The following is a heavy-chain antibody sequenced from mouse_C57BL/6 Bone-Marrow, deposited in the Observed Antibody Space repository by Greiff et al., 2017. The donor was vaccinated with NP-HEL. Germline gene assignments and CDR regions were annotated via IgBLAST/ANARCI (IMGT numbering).Heavy chain of an antibody. Sequence: EVQLQQSGAELVKPGASVKLFCTASGFNIKDYYMHRVKQRTEQGLEWIGRIDPEDGETKYAPKFQGKATITADTSSNTAYLRLSSLTSEDTAVYYCAFLLRGAMDYWGQGTSVTVSS. J-gene: IGHJ4*01. D-gene: IGHD1-1*01. CDR1: GFNIKDYY. CDR3: AFLLRGAMDY. CDR2: IDPEDGET. V-gene: IGHV14-2*01.